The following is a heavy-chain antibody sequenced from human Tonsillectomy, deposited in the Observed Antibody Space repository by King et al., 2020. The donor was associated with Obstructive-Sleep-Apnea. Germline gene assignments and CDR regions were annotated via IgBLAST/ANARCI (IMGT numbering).Heavy chain of an antibody. Sequence: QLQESGPGLVKPSETLSLTCTVSGGSISSYYWSWIRQPAGKGLEWIGRIYTSGSTNYNPSLKSRVTMSVDTSKNQFSLKLSSVTAADTAVYYCSIDGGRTMVRGVIEAGYFDYWGQGTLVTVSS. J-gene: IGHJ4*02. D-gene: IGHD3-10*01. V-gene: IGHV4-4*07. CDR3: SIDGGRTMVRGVIEAGYFDY. CDR1: GGSISSYY. CDR2: IYTSGST.